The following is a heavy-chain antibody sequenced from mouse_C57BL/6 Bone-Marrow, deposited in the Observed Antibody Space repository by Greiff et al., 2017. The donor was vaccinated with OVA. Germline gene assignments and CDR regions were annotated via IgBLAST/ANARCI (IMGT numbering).Heavy chain of an antibody. CDR1: GFNIKDYY. CDR3: AEIYYEVAY. V-gene: IGHV14-2*01. CDR2: IDTEDGET. Sequence: VQLQQSVAELVKPGASVKLSCTASGFNIKDYYLHWVKQRTEQGLDWIGRIDTEDGETKYAPKFQGTATITADTSSNTADLQLSSLTSEDTAVYYCAEIYYEVAYWGQGTLVTVSA. D-gene: IGHD2-4*01. J-gene: IGHJ3*01.